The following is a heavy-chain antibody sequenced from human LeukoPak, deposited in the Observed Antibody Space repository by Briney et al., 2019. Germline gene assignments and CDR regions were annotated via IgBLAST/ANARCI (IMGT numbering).Heavy chain of an antibody. CDR2: IYYSGST. J-gene: IGHJ2*01. CDR3: ARLRYYWYFDL. D-gene: IGHD3-9*01. V-gene: IGHV4-39*01. CDR1: GGSISSSSYY. Sequence: SETLSLTCTVSGGSISSSSYYWGWIRQPPGKGLEWIGSIYYSGSTYYNPSLKSRVTIPVDTSKNQFSLKLSSVTAADTAVYYCARLRYYWYFDLWGRGTLVTVSS.